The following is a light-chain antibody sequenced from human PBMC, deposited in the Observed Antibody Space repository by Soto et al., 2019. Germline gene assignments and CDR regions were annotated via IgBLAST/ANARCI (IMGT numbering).Light chain of an antibody. Sequence: VLTHSPGTLSLSPGERATLSCRASQSVSSSYLAWYQQKPGQAPRLLIYGASSRATGIPDRFSGSGSGTDFTLTISRLEPEDFAVYYCQQYGSSPYTFGQGTRLEIK. CDR2: GAS. V-gene: IGKV3-20*01. J-gene: IGKJ5*01. CDR1: QSVSSSY. CDR3: QQYGSSPYT.